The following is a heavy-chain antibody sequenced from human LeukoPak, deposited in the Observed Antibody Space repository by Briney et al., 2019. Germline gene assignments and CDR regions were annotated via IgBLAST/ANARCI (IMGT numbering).Heavy chain of an antibody. CDR1: GGSISSYY. CDR3: ARTEESGYSYGYFGYYYYMDV. CDR2: IYYSGST. V-gene: IGHV4-59*01. D-gene: IGHD5-18*01. J-gene: IGHJ6*03. Sequence: SETLSLTCTVSGGSISSYYWSWIRQPPGKGLEYIGYIYYSGSTNYNPSLKSRVTISVDTSKNQFSLKLSSVTAADTAVYYCARTEESGYSYGYFGYYYYMDVWGKGTTVTVSS.